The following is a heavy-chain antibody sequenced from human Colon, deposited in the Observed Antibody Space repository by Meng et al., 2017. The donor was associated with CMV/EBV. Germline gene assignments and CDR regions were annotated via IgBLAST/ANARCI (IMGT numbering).Heavy chain of an antibody. CDR3: AADSTLYDFWRYGPDV. J-gene: IGHJ6*02. CDR2: IVVGSDNT. Sequence: SVKVSCKASGFTFSRSGVHWVRQARGQRLEWIGWIVVGSDNTNYAQKFQERVTITRDMSTSTAYMQLSSLRSEDTAVYYCAADSTLYDFWRYGPDVWGQGTTVTVSS. CDR1: GFTFSRSG. D-gene: IGHD3-3*01. V-gene: IGHV1-58*01.